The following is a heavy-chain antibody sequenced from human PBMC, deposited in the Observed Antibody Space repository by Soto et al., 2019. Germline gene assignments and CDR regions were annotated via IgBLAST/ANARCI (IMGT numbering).Heavy chain of an antibody. CDR3: ARDQNGSGNYYTRYFDY. CDR2: INHSGST. V-gene: IGHV4-34*01. CDR1: GGSFSGYY. D-gene: IGHD3-10*01. Sequence: SETLSLTCAVYGGSFSGYYWTWIRQPPGKGLEWIGEINHSGSTNCNPSLKSRVTISVDTSKNQFSLKLSSVTAADTAVYYCARDQNGSGNYYTRYFDYWGQGTLVTVSS. J-gene: IGHJ4*02.